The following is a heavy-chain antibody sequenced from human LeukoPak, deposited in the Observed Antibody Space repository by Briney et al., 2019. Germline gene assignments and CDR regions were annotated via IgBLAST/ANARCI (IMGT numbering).Heavy chain of an antibody. J-gene: IGHJ4*02. CDR2: IWYDGSNK. V-gene: IGHV3-33*01. CDR3: ARGHDYGDY. Sequence: GRSLRLSCAASGFIFSSYGMHWARQAPGKGLEWVAVIWYDGSNKNYADSVKGRFTISRDNSKNTLYLQMNSLRAEDTAVYYCARGHDYGDYWGQGTLVTVSS. CDR1: GFIFSSYG.